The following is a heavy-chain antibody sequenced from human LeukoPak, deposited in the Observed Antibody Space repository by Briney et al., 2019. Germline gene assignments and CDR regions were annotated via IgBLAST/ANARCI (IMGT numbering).Heavy chain of an antibody. CDR3: ARSRAVANFDF. D-gene: IGHD6-19*01. J-gene: IGHJ4*02. V-gene: IGHV3-53*01. Sequence: QAGGSLRLSCAASGFTVSSNYMSWVRQAPGKGLEWVSVIYSGGSTYYADSVKGRFTISRDNSKNTLYLQMNSLRAEDTAVYYCARSRAVANFDFWGQGTLVTVSS. CDR2: IYSGGST. CDR1: GFTVSSNY.